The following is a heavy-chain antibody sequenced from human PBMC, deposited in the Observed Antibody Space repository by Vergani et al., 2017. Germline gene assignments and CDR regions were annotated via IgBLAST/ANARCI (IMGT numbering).Heavy chain of an antibody. CDR1: GYTFTDYY. D-gene: IGHD5-12*01. Sequence: QVQLVQSGAEVKKPGASVKVSCKASGYTFTDYYMHWVRQAPGQGLEWMGWINPKSGVTKFAQKFQGRVTMTRDMSRSTAYMEVSRLTSDDTAVYYCARATLVAPGRFKGVYYMDAWGIGTTVTVS. CDR3: ARATLVAPGRFKGVYYMDA. V-gene: IGHV1-2*02. CDR2: INPKSGVT. J-gene: IGHJ6*03.